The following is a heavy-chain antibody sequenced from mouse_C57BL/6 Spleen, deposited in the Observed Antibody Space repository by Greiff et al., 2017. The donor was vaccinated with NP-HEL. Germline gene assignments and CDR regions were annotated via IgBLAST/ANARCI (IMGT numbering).Heavy chain of an antibody. D-gene: IGHD2-1*01. J-gene: IGHJ2*01. V-gene: IGHV1-69*01. CDR3: ARLEGNGY. CDR2: IDPSDSYT. CDR1: GYTFTSYW. Sequence: QVQLQQPGAELVMPGASVKLSCKASGYTFTSYWMHWVKQRPGQGLEWIGEIDPSDSYTNYNQKFKGKSTLTVDKSSSTAYMQLSSLTSEDSAVYYCARLEGNGYWGQGTTLTVSS.